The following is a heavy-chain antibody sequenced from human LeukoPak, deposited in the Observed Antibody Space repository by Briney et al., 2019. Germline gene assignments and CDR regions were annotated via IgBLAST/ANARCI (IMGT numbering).Heavy chain of an antibody. CDR1: GYTFTEHY. D-gene: IGHD5-24*01. V-gene: IGHV1-2*02. CDR3: ARDPPSDPSVSFDY. CDR2: IHSNSGGT. Sequence: ASVKVSCKASGYTFTEHYMHWVRQAPGQGLEWMGEIHSNSGGTRCAQRFQGRVTMTRDTSISTVYMELSSLTSDDSAVYYCARDPPSDPSVSFDYWGQGSLVTVSS. J-gene: IGHJ4*02.